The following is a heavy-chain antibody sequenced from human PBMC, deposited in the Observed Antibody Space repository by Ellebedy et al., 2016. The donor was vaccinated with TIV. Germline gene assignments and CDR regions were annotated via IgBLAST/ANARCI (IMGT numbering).Heavy chain of an antibody. V-gene: IGHV3-66*01. CDR2: IYSGGNT. CDR1: GFIVNNNY. J-gene: IGHJ4*02. CDR3: ARGLYYGDYEDY. Sequence: GESLKISCAASGFIVNNNYMSWVRQAPGKGLEWASVIYSGGNTYYADSVKGRFTISRDNSKNTVYLQMNSLIVEDTAVYYCARGLYYGDYEDYWGQGTLVTVSS. D-gene: IGHD4-17*01.